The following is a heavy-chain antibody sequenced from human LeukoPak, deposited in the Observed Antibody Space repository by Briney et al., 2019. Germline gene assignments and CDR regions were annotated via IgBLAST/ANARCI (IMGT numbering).Heavy chain of an antibody. Sequence: SSPRLFTSAVGGGSFSGYFWSLIREPPGKGLEWIGEINHSGSTNYNPSLKSRVTISVDTSKNQFSLKLSSVTAADTAVYYCARGRSSSWTVTWGQGTLVTVSS. CDR2: INHSGST. CDR1: GGSFSGYF. CDR3: ARGRSSSWTVT. J-gene: IGHJ4*02. D-gene: IGHD6-13*01. V-gene: IGHV4-34*01.